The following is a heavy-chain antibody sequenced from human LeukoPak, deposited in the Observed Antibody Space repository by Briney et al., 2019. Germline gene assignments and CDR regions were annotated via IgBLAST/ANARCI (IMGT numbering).Heavy chain of an antibody. J-gene: IGHJ3*02. CDR3: ARGRVAARPDAFDI. CDR2: IYHSGST. CDR1: NGSISNYY. Sequence: SETLSLTCTASNGSISNYYWNWIRQSPGKGLEWIGYIYHSGSTNYNPSLKSRVTISVDTSKKQFSLKLSSVTAADTAVYYCARGRVAARPDAFDIWGQGTMVTVSS. V-gene: IGHV4-59*12. D-gene: IGHD6-6*01.